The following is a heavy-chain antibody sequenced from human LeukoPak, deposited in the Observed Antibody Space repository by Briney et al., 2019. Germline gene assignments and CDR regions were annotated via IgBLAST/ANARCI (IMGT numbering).Heavy chain of an antibody. Sequence: PGGSLRLSCAASGFTVSSNSMSWVRQAPGKGLEWVSVIYSGGSTYYADSVKGRFTISRDNSKNTLYLQMNSLRAEDTAVYYCARVRYCSSTSCSNFHYRGQGTLVTVSS. J-gene: IGHJ4*02. D-gene: IGHD2-2*01. V-gene: IGHV3-66*02. CDR1: GFTVSSNS. CDR3: ARVRYCSSTSCSNFHY. CDR2: IYSGGST.